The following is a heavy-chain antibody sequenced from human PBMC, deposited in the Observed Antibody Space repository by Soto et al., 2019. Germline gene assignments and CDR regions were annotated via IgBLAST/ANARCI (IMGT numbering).Heavy chain of an antibody. D-gene: IGHD3-16*01. CDR2: VIPMFLKP. V-gene: IGHV1-69*06. CDR3: VRGGGEMANPPPYLY. J-gene: IGHJ4*02. CDR1: GGMFDTYA. Sequence: SVKVSCKASGGMFDTYAISWVRQAPGQGLEWMGGVIPMFLKPNYAQKFQGRVTITPDKSTNTVYMEMNSLMSEDTAVYYCVRGGGEMANPPPYLYWGQGTQVTVSS.